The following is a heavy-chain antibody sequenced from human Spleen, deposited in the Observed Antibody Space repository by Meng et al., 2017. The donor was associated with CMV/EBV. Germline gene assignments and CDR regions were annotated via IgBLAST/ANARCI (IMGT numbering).Heavy chain of an antibody. Sequence: GESLKISCAASGFSFSAYAMHWVRQAPGKGLEWVAVISSDGSKAWFADSVKGRFTISRDSSKNTLYVQMSSLRADDTAVYYCARPPVANIDLCSGPRNGLDSWGQGTLVTVSS. CDR3: ARPPVANIDLCSGPRNGLDS. CDR2: ISSDGSKA. V-gene: IGHV3-30*04. D-gene: IGHD3-3*01. J-gene: IGHJ4*02. CDR1: GFSFSAYA.